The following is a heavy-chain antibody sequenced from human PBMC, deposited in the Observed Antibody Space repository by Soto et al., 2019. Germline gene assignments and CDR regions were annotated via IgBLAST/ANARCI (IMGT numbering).Heavy chain of an antibody. V-gene: IGHV4-4*02. Sequence: PWETLSLTCAVSGESINSSHWWNWVRPPPGKGLEWIGQISHSRRTNYNPSLTSLANKSDDNSKKHFPLKLTSAAAAAAVAYYCAARHFWCVPWTDTRLDYWGQGTLVTVSS. D-gene: IGHD3-3*02. CDR3: AARHFWCVPWTDTRLDY. CDR2: ISHSRRT. CDR1: GESINSSHW. J-gene: IGHJ4*02.